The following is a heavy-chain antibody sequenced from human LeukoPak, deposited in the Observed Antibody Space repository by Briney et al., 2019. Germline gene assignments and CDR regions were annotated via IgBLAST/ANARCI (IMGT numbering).Heavy chain of an antibody. CDR2: IIPILGIA. V-gene: IGHV1-69*04. J-gene: IGHJ4*02. CDR1: GGTFSSYA. Sequence: SVKVSCKASGGTFSSYAISWVRQAPGQGLEWMGRIIPILGIANYAQKFQGRVTITADKSTSTAYMELSSLRSEDTAVYYCARDLGIVGAADYWGQGTLVTVSS. D-gene: IGHD1-26*01. CDR3: ARDLGIVGAADY.